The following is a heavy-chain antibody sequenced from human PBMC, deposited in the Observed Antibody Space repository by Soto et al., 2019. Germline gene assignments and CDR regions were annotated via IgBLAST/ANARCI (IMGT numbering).Heavy chain of an antibody. CDR1: GYTFTGYY. CDR2: INPNSGGT. Sequence: GASVKGSCKASGYTFTGYYMHWVRQAPGQGLEWMGWINPNSGGTNYAQKFQGRVTMTRDTSISTAYMELSRLRSDDTAVYYCARDRIRVYGMDVWGQGTTVTVSS. V-gene: IGHV1-2*02. D-gene: IGHD2-21*01. J-gene: IGHJ6*02. CDR3: ARDRIRVYGMDV.